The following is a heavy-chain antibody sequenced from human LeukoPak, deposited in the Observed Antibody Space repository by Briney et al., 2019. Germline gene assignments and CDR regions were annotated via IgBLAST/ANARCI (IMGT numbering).Heavy chain of an antibody. J-gene: IGHJ4*02. CDR3: GKEVERHFDLKY. CDR2: CSGGGDS. Sequence: GGSLRLSCAASGFTSGIYAVSWVRQAPGKGLEWVSACSGGGDSYYADSVKGRFTISRGNSKKILYLQMNSLRAEDTAVYYCGKEVERHFDLKYWGQGTLVTVSS. CDR1: GFTSGIYA. V-gene: IGHV3-23*01.